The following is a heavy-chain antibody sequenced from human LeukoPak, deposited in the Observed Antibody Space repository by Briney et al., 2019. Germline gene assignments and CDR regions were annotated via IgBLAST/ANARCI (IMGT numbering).Heavy chain of an antibody. J-gene: IGHJ4*02. Sequence: PSETLSLTCTVSGGSISSSSYYWGWIRQPPGKGLEWIGSIYYSGSTYYNPSLKSRVTISVDTSKNQFSLKLSSVTAADTAVYYCARTPFSGYDRYYFDYWGQGTLVTVSS. V-gene: IGHV4-39*01. CDR3: ARTPFSGYDRYYFDY. D-gene: IGHD5-12*01. CDR1: GGSISSSSYY. CDR2: IYYSGST.